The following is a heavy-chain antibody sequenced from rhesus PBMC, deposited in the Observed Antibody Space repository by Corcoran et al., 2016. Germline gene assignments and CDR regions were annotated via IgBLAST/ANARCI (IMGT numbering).Heavy chain of an antibody. J-gene: IGHJ4*01. Sequence: QLQLQESGPGLVKPSETLSVTCAVSGGSISSSYWSWIRQAPGKGLEWIGYIYGSGGITNYNPSRKRRVTLSVDTSKNQLSLKLSSVTASDTAVYYCARDYYDSGYYHALLDYWGQGVLVTVSS. CDR2: IYGSGGIT. V-gene: IGHV4-169*02. CDR3: ARDYYDSGYYHALLDY. CDR1: GGSISSSY. D-gene: IGHD3-28*01.